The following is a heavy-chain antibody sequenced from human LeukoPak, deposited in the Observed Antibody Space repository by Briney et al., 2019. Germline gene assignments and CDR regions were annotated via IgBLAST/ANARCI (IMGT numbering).Heavy chain of an antibody. D-gene: IGHD3-22*01. J-gene: IGHJ6*03. V-gene: IGHV3-53*01. Sequence: GGSLRLSCAASGFTVSSNYMSWVRQAPRKGLEWVSVIYSGGSTYYADSVKDRFTISRDNSKNTLYLQMNSLRAGETAVYYCARDQGSVYYDSSGYPYYYYYMDVWGKGTTVTVSS. CDR1: GFTVSSNY. CDR3: ARDQGSVYYDSSGYPYYYYYMDV. CDR2: IYSGGST.